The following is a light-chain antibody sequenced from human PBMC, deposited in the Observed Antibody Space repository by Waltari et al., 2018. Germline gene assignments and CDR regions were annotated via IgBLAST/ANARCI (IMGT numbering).Light chain of an antibody. CDR1: SSNIGLET. CDR2: TTD. V-gene: IGLV1-44*01. Sequence: QSVLTQPPSASGTPGQRVTISCSGSSSNIGLETVTWYQQFPGAAPKLLIHTTDQRPAGVPDRFSGSKSGTSASLAISGLQSEDEADYFCASWDGRLNGVVFGGGTKLTVL. J-gene: IGLJ3*02. CDR3: ASWDGRLNGVV.